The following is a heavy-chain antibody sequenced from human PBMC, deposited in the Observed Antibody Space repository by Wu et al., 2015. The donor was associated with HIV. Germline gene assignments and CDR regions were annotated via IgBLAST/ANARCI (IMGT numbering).Heavy chain of an antibody. D-gene: IGHD6-19*01. V-gene: IGHV1-69*05. CDR2: IVPLFDTT. CDR3: ASPRSPGFSSAWPTYFDY. J-gene: IGHJ4*02. CDR1: GGTFSSYA. Sequence: QVQLVQSGAEVKKPGSSVRVSCKTSGGTFSSYAISWVRQAPGQGLEWMGRIVPLFDTTEYAQIFQGRVTITTDESTSTAYMRLSSLRSEDTAVYYCASPRSPGFSSAWPTYFDYWGQGTLVTVSS.